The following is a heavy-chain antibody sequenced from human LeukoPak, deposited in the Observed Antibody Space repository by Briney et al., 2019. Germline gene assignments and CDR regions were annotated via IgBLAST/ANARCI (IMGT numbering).Heavy chain of an antibody. D-gene: IGHD6-19*01. V-gene: IGHV4-39*07. CDR3: ARGISSGWLLNIDY. Sequence: SETLSLTCTVSGGSISSSSYYWGWIRQPPGKGLEWIGSIYYSGSTYYNPSLKSRVTISVDTSKNQFSLKLSSVTAADTAVYYCARGISSGWLLNIDYWGQGTLVTVSS. CDR1: GGSISSSSYY. J-gene: IGHJ4*02. CDR2: IYYSGST.